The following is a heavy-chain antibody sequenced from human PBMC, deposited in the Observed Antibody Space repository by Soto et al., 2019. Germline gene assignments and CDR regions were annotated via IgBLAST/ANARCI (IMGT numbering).Heavy chain of an antibody. V-gene: IGHV3-48*01. CDR3: ARGSSGWAFDY. CDR1: GFTFSIYS. CDR2: ISSSSGTI. D-gene: IGHD6-19*01. Sequence: EVQLVESGENLIQPGGSLRLSCAASGFTFSIYSMIWVRQAPGKGLEWVSYISSSSGTINYADSVKGRFTIARENAKNSLYLQMNSLRAEDTAVYYCARGSSGWAFDYWGQGTLVTVSA. J-gene: IGHJ4*02.